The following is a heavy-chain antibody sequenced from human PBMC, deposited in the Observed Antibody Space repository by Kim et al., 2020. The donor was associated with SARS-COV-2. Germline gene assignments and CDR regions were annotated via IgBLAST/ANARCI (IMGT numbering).Heavy chain of an antibody. Sequence: SETLSLTCLVSGGSISKTGYYWSWIRQSPGNGLQWIASIHYSGSAFYLPSLMSRATISVDPSVNRFTLKLRSVTAADTAIYYCARLVRGVPPMYYYFDLCGRGSLVP. D-gene: IGHD3-10*02. V-gene: IGHV4-31*03. CDR3: ARLVRGVPPMYYYFDL. CDR1: GGSISKTGYY. CDR2: IHYSGSA. J-gene: IGHJ2*01.